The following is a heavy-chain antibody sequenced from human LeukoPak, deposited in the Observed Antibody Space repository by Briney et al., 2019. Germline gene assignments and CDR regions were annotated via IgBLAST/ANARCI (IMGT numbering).Heavy chain of an antibody. J-gene: IGHJ4*02. CDR3: ARGSLSVVRGSPYFDN. CDR1: GFIVSSNY. D-gene: IGHD3-10*01. Sequence: PGGSLRLSCAASGFIVSSNYMSWVRQAPGKGLEWVSVIYSGGSTYYADSVKGRFTISRDISKNTLYLQMNGLRAEDTAVYYCARGSLSVVRGSPYFDNWGQGTLVTVSS. V-gene: IGHV3-53*01. CDR2: IYSGGST.